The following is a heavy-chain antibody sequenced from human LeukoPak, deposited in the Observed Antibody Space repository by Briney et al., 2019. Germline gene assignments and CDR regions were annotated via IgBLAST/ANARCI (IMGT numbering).Heavy chain of an antibody. J-gene: IGHJ6*03. Sequence: ASVKVSCRASEYTFTDYYIHWVRQAPGQGLEWMGWIHPNSCGTNYAQKFQGRVTVTRDTSLNTAYMELSSLRSNAAAVYYCARDHSSRSWYYNFYMDVWGKGTTVTVSS. CDR2: IHPNSCGT. V-gene: IGHV1-2*02. CDR3: ARDHSSRSWYYNFYMDV. CDR1: EYTFTDYY. D-gene: IGHD2-15*01.